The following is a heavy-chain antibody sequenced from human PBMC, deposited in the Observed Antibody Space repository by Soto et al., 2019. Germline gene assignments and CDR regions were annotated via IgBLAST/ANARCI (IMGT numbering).Heavy chain of an antibody. Sequence: EVQLVESGGGLVKPGGSLRLSCAASGLTFSSYSMNWVRQAPGKGLEWVSSISSSSSYIYYADSVKGRFTISRDNAKNSLYLQMNSLRAEDTAVYYCARVERVGSSSHFDYWGQGTLVTVSS. CDR3: ARVERVGSSSHFDY. CDR2: ISSSSSYI. J-gene: IGHJ4*02. V-gene: IGHV3-21*01. D-gene: IGHD6-6*01. CDR1: GLTFSSYS.